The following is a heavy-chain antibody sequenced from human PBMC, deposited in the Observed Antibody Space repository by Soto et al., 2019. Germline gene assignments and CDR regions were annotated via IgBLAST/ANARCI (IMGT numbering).Heavy chain of an antibody. CDR3: ARGPDRSGGGTMDY. CDR2: CRNKANSYTT. Sequence: GGSLRLSCAASGFMFSDYYMDWVRQAPGKGLKWVGRCRNKANSYTTAYAASVQGRFTLSRDDSKNSPYLQMNSLKTEDTAVYYCARGPDRSGGGTMDYWGQGT. D-gene: IGHD3-22*01. V-gene: IGHV3-72*01. CDR1: GFMFSDYY. J-gene: IGHJ4*02.